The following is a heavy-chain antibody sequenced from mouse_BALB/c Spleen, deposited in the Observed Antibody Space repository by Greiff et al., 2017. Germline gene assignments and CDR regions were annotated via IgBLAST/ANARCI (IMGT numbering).Heavy chain of an antibody. CDR2: INPSSGYT. Sequence: QVQLQQSAAELARPGASVKMSCKASGYTFTSYTMHWVKQRPGQGLEWIGYINPSSGYTEYNQKFKDKTTLTADKSSSTAYMQLSSLTSEDSAVYYCARSGFTTAAWFAYWGQGTLVTVSA. V-gene: IGHV1-4*02. J-gene: IGHJ3*01. CDR1: GYTFTSYT. CDR3: ARSGFTTAAWFAY. D-gene: IGHD1-2*01.